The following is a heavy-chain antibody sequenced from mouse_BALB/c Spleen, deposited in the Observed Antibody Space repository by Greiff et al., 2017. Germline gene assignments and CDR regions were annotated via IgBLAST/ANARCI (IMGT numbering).Heavy chain of an antibody. V-gene: IGHV3-6*02. CDR1: GYSITSGYY. D-gene: IGHD2-14*01. Sequence: EVKLMESGPGLVKPSQSLSLTCSVTGYSITSGYYWNWIRQFPGNKLEWMGYISYDGSNNYNPSLKNRISITRDTSKNQFFLKLNSVTTEDTATYYCARDEVLYAMDYWGQGTSVTVSS. CDR3: ARDEVLYAMDY. CDR2: ISYDGSN. J-gene: IGHJ4*01.